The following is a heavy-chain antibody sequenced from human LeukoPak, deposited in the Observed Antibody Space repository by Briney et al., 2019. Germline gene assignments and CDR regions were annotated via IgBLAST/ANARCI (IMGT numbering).Heavy chain of an antibody. CDR1: GYTFTNYD. Sequence: GASVKVSCKASGYTFTNYDIHWVRHGTGQGLEWMGWINPFSANTGYAQNFQGRITITTNTSISTAYMELSSLRSEDTAVYYCARTQQLVLRSPLDPWGQGTLVTVSS. J-gene: IGHJ5*02. CDR2: INPFSANT. V-gene: IGHV1-8*03. D-gene: IGHD6-13*01. CDR3: ARTQQLVLRSPLDP.